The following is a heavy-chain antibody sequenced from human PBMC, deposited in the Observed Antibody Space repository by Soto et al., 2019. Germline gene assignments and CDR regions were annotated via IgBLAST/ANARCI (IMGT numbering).Heavy chain of an antibody. J-gene: IGHJ5*01. V-gene: IGHV3-43*02. CDR3: AKEGNGGSSLDS. Sequence: PGGSLRLSCAASGFTFSSYAMSWVRQAPGKGLEWVSLISWDGGRIDYADSIKGRFTVSRDNSKTSLYLHMHSLTSDDTAFYFCAKEGNGGSSLDSWGQGTLVTVSS. CDR1: GFTFSSYA. D-gene: IGHD2-15*01. CDR2: ISWDGGRI.